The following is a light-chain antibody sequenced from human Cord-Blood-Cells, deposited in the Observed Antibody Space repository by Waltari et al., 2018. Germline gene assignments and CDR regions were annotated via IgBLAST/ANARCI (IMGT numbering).Light chain of an antibody. V-gene: IGKV3-20*01. Sequence: EIVLTQSPGTLSLSPGERATLSCRASTNVSSSYLAWYQQKPGKAPRLLIYGASSRATGIPDRFSGSGSGTDFTLTISSLEPEDFAVYYCQQYGSSPYTVGQGTKLEIK. CDR3: QQYGSSPYT. J-gene: IGKJ2*01. CDR1: TNVSSSY. CDR2: GAS.